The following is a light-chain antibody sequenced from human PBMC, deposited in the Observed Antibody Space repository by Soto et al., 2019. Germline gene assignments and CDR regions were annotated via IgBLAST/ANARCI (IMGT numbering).Light chain of an antibody. J-gene: IGKJ5*01. CDR3: QHYGDSART. V-gene: IGKV1-5*03. CDR1: QSISGW. CDR2: KAS. Sequence: DIQMTQSPSTLSASVGDRVTITCRASQSISGWLAWYQQKPGKAPKLLIYKASSLQSGVPSRFSGGGSGTEFTLTISSLEPEDFAVYYCQHYGDSARTCGPGTRM.